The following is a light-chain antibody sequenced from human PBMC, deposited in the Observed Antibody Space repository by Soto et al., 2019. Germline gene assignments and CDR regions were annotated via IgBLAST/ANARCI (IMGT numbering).Light chain of an antibody. CDR1: SSDIGDNP. J-gene: IGLJ1*01. Sequence: QSVLTQPPSASGTPGQRVTISCSGSSSDIGDNPVSWYQHLPGTAPKLLIYTNNQRPSGVPDRFSGSKSGTAASLAISGLQSEDEADYYCASWDVNVCVFGTGTKVTVL. CDR2: TNN. V-gene: IGLV1-44*01. CDR3: ASWDVNVCV.